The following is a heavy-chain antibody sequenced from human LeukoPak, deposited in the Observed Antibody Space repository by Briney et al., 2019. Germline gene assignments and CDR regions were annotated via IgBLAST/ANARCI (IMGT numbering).Heavy chain of an antibody. V-gene: IGHV3-7*01. Sequence: GGSLRLSCAASGFTFSSYWMSWVRQAPGKGLEWVANIKQDGSEKYYVDSVKGRFTISRDNAKNSLYLQMNSLRAEDTAVYYCAREGGRGYSYGTYYFDYWGQGTLVTVSS. CDR1: GFTFSSYW. CDR3: AREGGRGYSYGTYYFDY. D-gene: IGHD5-18*01. CDR2: IKQDGSEK. J-gene: IGHJ4*02.